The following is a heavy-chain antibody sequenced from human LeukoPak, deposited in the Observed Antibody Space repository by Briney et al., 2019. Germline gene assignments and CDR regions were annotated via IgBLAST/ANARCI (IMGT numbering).Heavy chain of an antibody. V-gene: IGHV3-30*02. CDR3: APYRYCSGGSCYPGEY. D-gene: IGHD2-15*01. Sequence: GGSLRLSCAASGFTFSSYAMHWVRQAPGKGLEWVAFIRYDGSNKYYADSVKGRFTISRDNSKNTLYLQMNSLRAEDTAVYYCAPYRYCSGGSCYPGEYWGQGTLVTVSS. CDR1: GFTFSSYA. CDR2: IRYDGSNK. J-gene: IGHJ4*02.